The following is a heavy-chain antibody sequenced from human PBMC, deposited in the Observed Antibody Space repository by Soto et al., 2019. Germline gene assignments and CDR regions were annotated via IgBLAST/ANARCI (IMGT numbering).Heavy chain of an antibody. J-gene: IGHJ2*01. CDR2: IWYDGSNK. CDR1: GFTFSSYG. D-gene: IGHD3-16*01. V-gene: IGHV3-33*01. Sequence: QVQLVESGGGVVQPGRSLRLSCAASGFTFSSYGMHWVRQAPGKGLEWVAVIWYDGSNKYYADSVKGRFTISRDNSKNTLYLQMNSLRAEDTAVYYCAREPLVPPTSSWYFDLWGRGTLVTVSS. CDR3: AREPLVPPTSSWYFDL.